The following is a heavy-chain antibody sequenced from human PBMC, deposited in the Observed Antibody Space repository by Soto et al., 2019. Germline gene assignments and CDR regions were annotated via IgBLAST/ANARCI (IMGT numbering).Heavy chain of an antibody. V-gene: IGHV1-18*01. D-gene: IGHD3-3*01. J-gene: IGHJ5*02. Sequence: ASVKVSCKASGYTFTSYGISWVRQAPGQGLEWMGWISACNGNTNYAQKLQGRVTMATDTSTSTAYMELRSLRSDDTAVYYCAREVFGVVEGWFDPWGQGTLVTVSS. CDR2: ISACNGNT. CDR1: GYTFTSYG. CDR3: AREVFGVVEGWFDP.